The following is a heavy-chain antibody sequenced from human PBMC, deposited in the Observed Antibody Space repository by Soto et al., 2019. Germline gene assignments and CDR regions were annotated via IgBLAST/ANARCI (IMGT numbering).Heavy chain of an antibody. CDR2: IIPIFGTA. CDR1: GGTFSSYA. J-gene: IGHJ6*02. CDR3: ARGGKYCGGDCYPDYYYYGRDV. D-gene: IGHD2-21*02. V-gene: IGHV1-69*01. Sequence: QVQLVQSGAEVQKPGSSVKVSCKASGGTFSSYAISWVRQAPGQGLEWMGGIIPIFGTANYAQKFQGRVTITADESTSTAYMELSSLRSEDTAVYYCARGGKYCGGDCYPDYYYYGRDVWGQGTTVTVSS.